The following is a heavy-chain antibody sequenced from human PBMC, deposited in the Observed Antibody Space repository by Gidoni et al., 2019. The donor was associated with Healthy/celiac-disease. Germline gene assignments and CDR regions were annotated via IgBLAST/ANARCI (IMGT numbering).Heavy chain of an antibody. Sequence: EVQLVETGGGLIQPGGSLRLSCAASGFTVSSNYMSWVRQAPRKGLEWVSVIYSGGSTYYADSVKGRFTISRDNSKNTLYLQMNSLRAEDTAVYYCAREGGGDLGDAFDIWGQGTMVTVSS. V-gene: IGHV3-53*02. CDR3: AREGGGDLGDAFDI. CDR2: IYSGGST. J-gene: IGHJ3*02. CDR1: GFTVSSNY. D-gene: IGHD2-21*02.